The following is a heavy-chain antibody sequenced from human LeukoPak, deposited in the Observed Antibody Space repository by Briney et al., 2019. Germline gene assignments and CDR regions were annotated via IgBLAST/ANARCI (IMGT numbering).Heavy chain of an antibody. CDR3: ARAAAAGLHYFDY. D-gene: IGHD6-13*01. CDR2: IYTSRNT. CDR1: GDSISSGDYY. Sequence: SETLSLTCTVSGDSISSGDYYWSWVRQPAGKGLEWIGRIYTSRNTNYNPSLKSRITISMDTSKNQFSLKLSSVTAADTAVYYCARAAAAGLHYFDYWGQGTLVTVSS. V-gene: IGHV4-61*02. J-gene: IGHJ4*02.